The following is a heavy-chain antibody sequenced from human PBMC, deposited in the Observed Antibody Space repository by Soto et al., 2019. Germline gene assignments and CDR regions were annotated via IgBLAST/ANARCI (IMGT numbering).Heavy chain of an antibody. J-gene: IGHJ4*02. V-gene: IGHV3-23*01. Sequence: EVQLLESGGGSGQPGGSLRLSCAASGFTFNTYAMAWVRQAPGTGLGWVSSISGSGDYTYYADSVKGRFTIARDNSKNTLYLQINSLSAEDTAIYYCAKVWDGVHWVIDYWGRGTLVTVSS. CDR2: ISGSGDYT. D-gene: IGHD7-27*01. CDR3: AKVWDGVHWVIDY. CDR1: GFTFNTYA.